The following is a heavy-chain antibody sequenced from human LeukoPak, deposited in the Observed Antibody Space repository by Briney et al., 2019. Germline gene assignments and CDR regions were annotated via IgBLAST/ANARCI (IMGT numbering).Heavy chain of an antibody. CDR2: INHSGST. D-gene: IGHD3-10*01. J-gene: IGHJ4*02. CDR1: GGSFSGYY. V-gene: IGHV4-34*01. Sequence: KSSETLSLTCAVYGGSFSGYYWSWIRQPPGKGLEWIGEINHSGSTNYNSSLKSRVTISVDTSKNQFSLKLSSVTAADTAVYYCARPNSSYYYGSGSQHTFDYWGQGTLVTVSS. CDR3: ARPNSSYYYGSGSQHTFDY.